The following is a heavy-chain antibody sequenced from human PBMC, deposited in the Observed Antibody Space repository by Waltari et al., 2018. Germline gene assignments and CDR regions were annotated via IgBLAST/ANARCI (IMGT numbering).Heavy chain of an antibody. CDR2: ISTGSSYI. CDR3: AGDGSDY. Sequence: EVQLVESGGGLVKPGGSLRLSCAAYGFTFSTYSMNWVRQAPGKGLEWVSSISTGSSYIYYADSVKGRFTISRDNAKNSLYLQMNSLRAEDTAVYYCAGDGSDYWGQGTLVTVSS. V-gene: IGHV3-21*01. J-gene: IGHJ4*02. CDR1: GFTFSTYS. D-gene: IGHD5-12*01.